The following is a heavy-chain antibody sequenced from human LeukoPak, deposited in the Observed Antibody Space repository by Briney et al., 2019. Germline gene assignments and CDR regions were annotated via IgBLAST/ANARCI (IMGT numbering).Heavy chain of an antibody. Sequence: SQTLSLTCTVSGGSISSGGYYWSWIRQPPGKGLEWIGYIYHGGNTYYNPSLKSRVTISLDRSKNQFSLRLTSVTAADAAVYYCASYCSTTSCPFDYWGQGTLVTDSS. V-gene: IGHV4-30-2*01. J-gene: IGHJ4*02. D-gene: IGHD2-2*01. CDR2: IYHGGNT. CDR1: GGSISSGGYY. CDR3: ASYCSTTSCPFDY.